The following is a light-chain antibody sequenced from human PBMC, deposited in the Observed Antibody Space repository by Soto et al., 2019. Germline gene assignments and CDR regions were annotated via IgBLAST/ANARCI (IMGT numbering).Light chain of an antibody. V-gene: IGKV1-39*01. CDR3: QQTYSTPFT. CDR2: GAS. Sequence: DIPMTQSPSSLSASVGDRVTITCRASQSINKYINWYQQKPGKAPNLLINGASSLQSGVPSRFRGSGSGTDFTLTISNLQPEDFATYYCQQTYSTPFTFGPGTKVDIK. CDR1: QSINKY. J-gene: IGKJ3*01.